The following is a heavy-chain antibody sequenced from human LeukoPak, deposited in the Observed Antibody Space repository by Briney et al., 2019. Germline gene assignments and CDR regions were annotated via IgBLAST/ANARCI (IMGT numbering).Heavy chain of an antibody. D-gene: IGHD3-3*01. Sequence: PSETLSLTCSVSGASLTRPTYYQWSWIRQPPGKGLELIGSLFSTGSATLNPSLKSRVTMSLDTSKSQSSLKLSSVTAEDSAVYYCARFKSGGFSYFDSWGQGTLVAVSS. CDR3: ARFKSGGFSYFDS. CDR1: GASLTRPTYY. J-gene: IGHJ4*02. V-gene: IGHV4-61*01. CDR2: LFSTGSA.